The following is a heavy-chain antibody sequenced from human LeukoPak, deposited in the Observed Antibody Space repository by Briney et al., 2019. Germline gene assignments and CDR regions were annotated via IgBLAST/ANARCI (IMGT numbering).Heavy chain of an antibody. J-gene: IGHJ5*02. CDR2: ISAYSGNT. CDR3: ARDVWPYCGRPNCYLVSDP. V-gene: IGHV1-18*01. CDR1: GYTFTSYG. Sequence: ASVKVSCKASGYTFTSYGISWVRQAPGQGLEWMGWISAYSGNTNYAQNLQGRVTMTTDTSTSTAYMELRSRRSDDTAVYYCARDVWPYCGRPNCYLVSDPWGQGTLVTVSS. D-gene: IGHD2-2*01.